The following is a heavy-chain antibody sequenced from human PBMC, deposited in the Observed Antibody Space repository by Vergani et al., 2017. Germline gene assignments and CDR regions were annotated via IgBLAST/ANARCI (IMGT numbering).Heavy chain of an antibody. V-gene: IGHV3-21*01. Sequence: EVQLVESGGGLVKPGGSLRLSCAASGFTFSSYSMNWVRQAPGKGLEWVSVIYSGGSTYYADSVKGRFTISRDNAKNSLYLQMNSLRAEDTAVYYCARDLGAVAGTGYWGQGTLVTVSS. D-gene: IGHD6-19*01. CDR3: ARDLGAVAGTGY. CDR1: GFTFSSYS. CDR2: IYSGGST. J-gene: IGHJ4*02.